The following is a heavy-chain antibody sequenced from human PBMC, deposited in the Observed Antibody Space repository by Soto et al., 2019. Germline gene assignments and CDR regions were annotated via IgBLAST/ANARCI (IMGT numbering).Heavy chain of an antibody. Sequence: QVQLVQSGAEVKKPGSSVNVSCKASGGTFDTFAFSWVRQAPGQGLEWLGGIIPVLGRANYAQRFQDRVSASADGSTSTAFMELSSLNSDDTAVYYCARGPWTQEGPKYYFDFWGQGTLVTVSS. CDR1: GGTFDTFA. V-gene: IGHV1-69*01. D-gene: IGHD5-18*01. CDR2: IIPVLGRA. J-gene: IGHJ4*02. CDR3: ARGPWTQEGPKYYFDF.